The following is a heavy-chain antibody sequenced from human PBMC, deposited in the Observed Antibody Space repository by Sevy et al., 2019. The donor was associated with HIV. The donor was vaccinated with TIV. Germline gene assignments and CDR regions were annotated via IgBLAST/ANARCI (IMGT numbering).Heavy chain of an antibody. J-gene: IGHJ4*02. CDR2: IWYDGSNQ. D-gene: IGHD6-13*01. Sequence: GGSLRLSCAASGFTFSSYGMHWVRQAPGKGLEWVAVIWYDGSNQYYADSVKGRFTISRDNSKNTLYLQMNSLRAEDTAVYYCARGPGYSSSWYRTAGLYYFDYWGQGTLVNVSS. V-gene: IGHV3-33*01. CDR1: GFTFSSYG. CDR3: ARGPGYSSSWYRTAGLYYFDY.